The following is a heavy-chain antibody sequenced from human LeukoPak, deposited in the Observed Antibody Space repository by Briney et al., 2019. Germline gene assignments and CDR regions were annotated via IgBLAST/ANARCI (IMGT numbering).Heavy chain of an antibody. V-gene: IGHV4-34*01. J-gene: IGHJ4*02. Sequence: SETLSLTCAVYGGSFSGYYWSWIRQPPGKGLEWIGEMNHRGSTNYNPSLKSRVTISVDTAKNHFSLKLSSVTAADTAVYYCARDSSSWYGVDYWGQGTLVTVSS. CDR3: ARDSSSWYGVDY. D-gene: IGHD6-13*01. CDR1: GGSFSGYY. CDR2: MNHRGST.